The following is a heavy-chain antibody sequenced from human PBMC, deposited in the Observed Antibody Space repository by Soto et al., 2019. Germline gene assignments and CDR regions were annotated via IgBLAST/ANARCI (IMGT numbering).Heavy chain of an antibody. D-gene: IGHD3-10*01. CDR2: ISRFSDRT. CDR1: GFNFNSYT. J-gene: IGHJ4*02. CDR3: ARVGAYSGEFDYFDY. Sequence: PGGSLRLSCSASGFNFNSYTMNWVRQAPGKGLEWVSSISRFSDRTYYADSVKGRFAIFRANAENSVYLQVNSLRAEDTAVYYCARVGAYSGEFDYFDYWGQGTPVTVSS. V-gene: IGHV3-21*06.